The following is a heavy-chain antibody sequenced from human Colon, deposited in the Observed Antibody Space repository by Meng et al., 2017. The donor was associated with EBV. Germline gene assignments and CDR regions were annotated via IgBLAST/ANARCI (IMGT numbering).Heavy chain of an antibody. CDR1: GYTFTDSG. D-gene: IGHD2-15*01. CDR3: TIRSHCGDGICYPYDY. V-gene: IGHV1-18*01. Sequence: GPAFRKPVSSLKLSCNNSGYTFTDSGIDWVRQAPGQGLEWVGWISAYYGSTKFEQNLQGRVTLNTDTSTRTAYMEMKSLKSDDTAIDYCTIRSHCGDGICYPYDYWGQGTLVTVSS. CDR2: ISAYYGST. J-gene: IGHJ4*02.